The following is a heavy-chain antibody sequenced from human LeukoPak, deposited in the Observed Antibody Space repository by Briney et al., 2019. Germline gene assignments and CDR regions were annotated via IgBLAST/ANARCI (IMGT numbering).Heavy chain of an antibody. CDR3: ARDIPELVIP. CDR2: LYSGGNT. Sequence: TGGSLRLSCAVSGFTVSSTYMSWVRQAPGKGLEWVSDLYSGGNTYYADSVKGRFTISRDSSKNTLYLQMNSLRAEDTAVYYCARDIPELVIPWGQGTLVTVSS. CDR1: GFTVSSTY. V-gene: IGHV3-66*01. J-gene: IGHJ5*02. D-gene: IGHD3-9*01.